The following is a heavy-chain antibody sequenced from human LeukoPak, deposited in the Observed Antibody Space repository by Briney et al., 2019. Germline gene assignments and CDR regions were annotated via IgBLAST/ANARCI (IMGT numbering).Heavy chain of an antibody. J-gene: IGHJ4*02. CDR1: GGTISSYD. CDR3: AKEDSYGTVGY. Sequence: PGGSLRLSCAASGGTISSYDMSWVRQAPGKGLEWVSAISGSGGSTYYADSVKGRFTITTDNTKNTLYLQMNSLRAEDTAVYYCAKEDSYGTVGYWGQGTLVTVSS. D-gene: IGHD4-17*01. CDR2: ISGSGGST. V-gene: IGHV3-23*01.